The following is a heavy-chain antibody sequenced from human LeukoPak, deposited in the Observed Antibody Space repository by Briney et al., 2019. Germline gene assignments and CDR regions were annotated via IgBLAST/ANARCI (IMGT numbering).Heavy chain of an antibody. CDR1: GDNFSSYI. CDR3: ARLGFSSSSP. Sequence: GASVKVSCKASGDNFSSYIISWVRQAPGQGLEWMGRIIPIFGTTDYAQKFQGRVTITADKSTSTAYMELNSLRSEDTAVYDCARLGFSSSSPWGQGTLVTVSS. V-gene: IGHV1-69*08. CDR2: IIPIFGTT. J-gene: IGHJ4*02. D-gene: IGHD6-6*01.